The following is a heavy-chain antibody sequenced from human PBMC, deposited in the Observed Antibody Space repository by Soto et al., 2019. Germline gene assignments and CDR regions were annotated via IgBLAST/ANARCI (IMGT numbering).Heavy chain of an antibody. J-gene: IGHJ5*02. CDR3: ARGATADYDFWANPRGDWLDL. D-gene: IGHD3-3*01. CDR1: GYTFSSHD. Sequence: QVQLVQSGAEVKRPGASVKVSCKASGYTFSSHDIIWVRQPAGQGLEWMGWMNPLKGLSKTTYPPSFRGGVVMTRDTFLSKAYVELSGLGSDDTAVYFCARGATADYDFWANPRGDWLDLWGQGTLLTVSS. V-gene: IGHV1-8*01. CDR2: MNPLKGLSKT.